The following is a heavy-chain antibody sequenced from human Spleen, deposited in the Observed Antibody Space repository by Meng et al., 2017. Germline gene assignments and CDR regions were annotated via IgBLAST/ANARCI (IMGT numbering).Heavy chain of an antibody. CDR1: GGSFRDYY. V-gene: IGHV4-34*01. Sequence: LQQWAASLFNVSETLSLTFVFSGGSFRDYYCSWIRQPPGKELELMGEINHSVSTNYNPSLESRATISVDTSQNNLSLKLSSVTAAVSAVYYCARGPTTMAHDFDYWGQGTLVTVSS. J-gene: IGHJ4*02. D-gene: IGHD4-11*01. CDR2: INHSVST. CDR3: ARGPTTMAHDFDY.